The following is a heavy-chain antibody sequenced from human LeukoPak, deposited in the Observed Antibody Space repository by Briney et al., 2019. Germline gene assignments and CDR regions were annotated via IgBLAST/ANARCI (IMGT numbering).Heavy chain of an antibody. CDR2: IIPIFGTA. D-gene: IGHD1-26*01. CDR1: GYTFTSYA. J-gene: IGHJ6*02. CDR3: ASDRSGTSLPYYYGMDV. V-gene: IGHV1-69*13. Sequence: LVKVSCKASGYTFTSYAISWVRQAPGQGLEWMGGIIPIFGTANYAQKFQGRVTITADESTSTAYMELSSLRSEDTAVYYCASDRSGTSLPYYYGMDVWGQGTTVTVSS.